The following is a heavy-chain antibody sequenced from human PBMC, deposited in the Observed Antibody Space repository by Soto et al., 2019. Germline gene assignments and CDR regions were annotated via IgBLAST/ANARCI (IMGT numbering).Heavy chain of an antibody. D-gene: IGHD3-22*01. CDR2: ISGSGGST. CDR3: AKSRTYDSSGYYQTYDAFDI. Sequence: GGSLRLSCASSGFTFSSYAMSWVRQAPGKGLEWVSAISGSGGSTYYADSVKGRFTISRDNSKNTLYLQMNSLRAEDTAVYYCAKSRTYDSSGYYQTYDAFDIWGQGTMVTVSS. CDR1: GFTFSSYA. V-gene: IGHV3-23*01. J-gene: IGHJ3*02.